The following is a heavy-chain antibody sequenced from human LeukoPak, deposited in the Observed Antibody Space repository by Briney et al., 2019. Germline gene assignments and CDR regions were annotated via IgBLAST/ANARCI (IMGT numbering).Heavy chain of an antibody. CDR2: INPNSGDT. V-gene: IGHV1-2*02. J-gene: IGHJ4*02. Sequence: GASVKVSFKASVYTFTGYYMHWVRQAPGQGLEWMGWINPNSGDTDYAQKFQGRVTMTSDTAISPAYMVLMKLSSDDAAVYYCARDQDYWGQGTLVTVSS. CDR3: ARDQDY. CDR1: VYTFTGYY.